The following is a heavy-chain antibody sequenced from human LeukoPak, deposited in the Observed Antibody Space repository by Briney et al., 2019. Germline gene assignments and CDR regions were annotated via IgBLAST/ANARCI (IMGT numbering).Heavy chain of an antibody. Sequence: ASVKVSCKASGYTFTGYYMHWVRQAPGQGLEWMGWINLNNGRINYAQNFQGRVTMTRDTSISTAYMELSRLKSDDTAVYYCARDMDWFGALLDYWGQGTLVTVSS. CDR2: INLNNGRI. D-gene: IGHD3-10*01. CDR3: ARDMDWFGALLDY. J-gene: IGHJ4*02. CDR1: GYTFTGYY. V-gene: IGHV1-2*02.